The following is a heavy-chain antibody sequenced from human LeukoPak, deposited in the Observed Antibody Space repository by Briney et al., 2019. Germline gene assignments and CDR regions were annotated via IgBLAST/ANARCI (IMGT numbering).Heavy chain of an antibody. V-gene: IGHV1-69*05. CDR3: ARAPFLTYYYYYYMDA. J-gene: IGHJ6*03. Sequence: SVKVSCKASGGTFSSYAISWVRQAPGQGLEWMGGIIPIFGTANYAQKFQGRVTITTDESTSTAYMELSSLRSEDTAVYYCARAPFLTYYYYYYMDAWGKGTTVTVSS. CDR2: IIPIFGTA. CDR1: GGTFSSYA. D-gene: IGHD2/OR15-2a*01.